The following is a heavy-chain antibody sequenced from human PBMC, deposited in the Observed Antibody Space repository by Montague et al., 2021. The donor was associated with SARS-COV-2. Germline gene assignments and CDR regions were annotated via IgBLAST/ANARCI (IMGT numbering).Heavy chain of an antibody. D-gene: IGHD3-10*01. CDR3: AHRQFGSGAPPFDX. CDR2: IYWRDDK. CDR1: GFSLTTSGFS. J-gene: IGHJ4*02. V-gene: IGHV2-5*01. Sequence: PALVKPTQTLTLTCTFSGFSLTTSGFSVCWIRQPPGKALEWLALIYWRDDKRYSPSLKSRLTITKDTSKNQVVLTLADMDSVDTATYYCAHRQFGSGAPPFDXWGQGVLVTVSS.